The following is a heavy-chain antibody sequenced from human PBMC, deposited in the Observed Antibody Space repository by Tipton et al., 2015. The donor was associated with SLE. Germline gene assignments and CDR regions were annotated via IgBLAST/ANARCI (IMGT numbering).Heavy chain of an antibody. CDR1: GGSISSYY. D-gene: IGHD1-26*01. Sequence: TLSLTCTVSGGSISSYYWSWIRQPPGKGLEWIGYIYYSGSTNYNPSLKSRVTISVDTSKNQFSLRLTSVTAADTAVYYCARGPVGAIPFDYWGQGALITVSS. CDR2: IYYSGST. J-gene: IGHJ4*02. V-gene: IGHV4-59*01. CDR3: ARGPVGAIPFDY.